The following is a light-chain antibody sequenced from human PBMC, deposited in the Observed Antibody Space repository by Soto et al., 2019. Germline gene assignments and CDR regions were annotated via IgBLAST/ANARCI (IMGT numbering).Light chain of an antibody. Sequence: IVMTQSPATLSVSPGERATLSCRASQNIYSNVAWYQQRPGQAPRLLIYRASTRASGIPARFSGSGPGTEFTLTISSLQSEDFTVSSCLQYHNLWEFVQGTKVDIK. J-gene: IGKJ1*01. V-gene: IGKV3-15*01. CDR1: QNIYSN. CDR3: LQYHNLWE. CDR2: RAS.